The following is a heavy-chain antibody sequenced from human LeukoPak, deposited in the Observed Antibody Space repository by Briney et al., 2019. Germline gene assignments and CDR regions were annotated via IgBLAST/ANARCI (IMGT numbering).Heavy chain of an antibody. V-gene: IGHV3-21*01. J-gene: IGHJ4*02. D-gene: IGHD6-19*01. Sequence: GGSLRLSCAASGFTFSSYSMNWVRQAPGKGLEWVSSISSSSSYIYYADSVKGRFTISRDNAKNSLYLQMNSLRAEDTAVYYCARGTSLQWLVNYWGQGTLVTVSS. CDR1: GFTFSSYS. CDR2: ISSSSSYI. CDR3: ARGTSLQWLVNY.